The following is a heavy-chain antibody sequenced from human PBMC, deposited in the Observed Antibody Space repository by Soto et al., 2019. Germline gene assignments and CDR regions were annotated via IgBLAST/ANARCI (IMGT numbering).Heavy chain of an antibody. V-gene: IGHV4-39*01. D-gene: IGHD2-15*01. CDR1: GCGVDSEGYY. CDR2: IYYSGTT. J-gene: IGHJ4*02. Sequence: SETLSLTCTVSGCGVDSEGYYWCWILQPPGKGLEWTGNIYYSGTTYYNPSLKSRVTISIDTSKNQFSLKMNSVTAADTAVYYCARRSGGRCYNYWGRGTLVTVSS. CDR3: ARRSGGRCYNY.